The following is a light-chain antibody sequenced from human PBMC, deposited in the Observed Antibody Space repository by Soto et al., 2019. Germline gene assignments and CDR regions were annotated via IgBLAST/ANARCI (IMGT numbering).Light chain of an antibody. CDR1: SSDVGGYNY. V-gene: IGLV2-8*01. Sequence: QSALTQPPSASGSPGQSVTISCTGTSSDVGGYNYVSWYQQHPGKAPKLMIYEVSRRXSGVPDRFSGSKSGNTASLTVSGLQAEDEADYYCSSYAGSNNLVFGGGTKLTV. J-gene: IGLJ2*01. CDR2: EVS. CDR3: SSYAGSNNLV.